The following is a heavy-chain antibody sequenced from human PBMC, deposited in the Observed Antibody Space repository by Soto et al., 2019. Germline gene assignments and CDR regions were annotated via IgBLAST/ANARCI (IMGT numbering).Heavy chain of an antibody. D-gene: IGHD4-4*01. CDR3: AGSLQGATTNYASNWFDP. J-gene: IGHJ5*02. V-gene: IGHV1-18*01. CDR2: INTYSGNT. Sequence: ASVKVSWKASGYGFTGYSVTWVRQATGQGLEWMGWINTYSGNTNYAQKLQGRGTVTTDTSTNTVYMELRSLRSDDTAVYYCAGSLQGATTNYASNWFDPWGQGTLVTVSS. CDR1: GYGFTGYS.